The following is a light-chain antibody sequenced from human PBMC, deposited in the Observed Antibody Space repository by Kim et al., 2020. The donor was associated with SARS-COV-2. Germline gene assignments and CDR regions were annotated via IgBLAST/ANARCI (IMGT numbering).Light chain of an antibody. CDR3: QQYNSYPRT. Sequence: SAAVGDRVIMSCRASQGISHWLDWYQQKPGKAPKSLIHAASSLQSGVPSRFSGSGYGTDFTLTISSLQPEDSATYYCQQYNSYPRTFGQGTKLEIK. V-gene: IGKV1D-16*01. CDR2: AAS. J-gene: IGKJ2*01. CDR1: QGISHW.